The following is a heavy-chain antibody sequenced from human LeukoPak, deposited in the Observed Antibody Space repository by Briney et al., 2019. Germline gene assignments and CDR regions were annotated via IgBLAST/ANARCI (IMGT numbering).Heavy chain of an antibody. CDR1: GGSFSGYY. V-gene: IGHV4-34*01. J-gene: IGHJ4*02. D-gene: IGHD3-10*01. CDR2: INHSGST. Sequence: SETLSLTCAVYGGSFSGYYWSWIRQPPGKGLEWIGEINHSGSTNYNPSLKSRVTISVDTSKNQFSLKLCSVTAADTAVYYCARPHVRAKGYYGSGSYYYSYWGQGTLVTVSS. CDR3: ARPHVRAKGYYGSGSYYYSY.